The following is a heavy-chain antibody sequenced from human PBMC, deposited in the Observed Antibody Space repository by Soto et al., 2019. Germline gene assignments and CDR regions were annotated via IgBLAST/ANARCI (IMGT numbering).Heavy chain of an antibody. Sequence: PGGSLRLPGAASRFTFNNALMTWVRQAPGKGLEGVSRIKSKSDGATSNYAEPVRGRFIISIDDSKNTLYLQMNSLKTEDTAVYYCTTGRTSCGVVIDYWGHGTLLAVSS. CDR1: RFTFNNAL. CDR3: TTGRTSCGVVIDY. J-gene: IGHJ4*01. V-gene: IGHV3-15*01. CDR2: IKSKSDGATS. D-gene: IGHD3-3*01.